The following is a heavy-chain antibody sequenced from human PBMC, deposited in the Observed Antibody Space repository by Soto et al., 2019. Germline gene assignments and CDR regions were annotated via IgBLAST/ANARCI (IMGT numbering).Heavy chain of an antibody. Sequence: EVQLLESGGGLVQPGGSLRLSCAASGFTFSSYAMSWVRQAPGKGLEWVSAISGSGGSTYYADSVKGRFTISRDNSKNTLYLQMNSWRAEDTGVYYCAKAPLVGATSPWDSWGQGTLVTVSS. CDR2: ISGSGGST. CDR3: AKAPLVGATSPWDS. D-gene: IGHD1-26*01. J-gene: IGHJ4*02. V-gene: IGHV3-23*01. CDR1: GFTFSSYA.